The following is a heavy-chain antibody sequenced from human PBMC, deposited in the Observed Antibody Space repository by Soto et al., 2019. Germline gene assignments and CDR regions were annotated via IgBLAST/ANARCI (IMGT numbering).Heavy chain of an antibody. V-gene: IGHV1-18*01. CDR2: ISAYNGNT. CDR1: GYTFTSYG. J-gene: IGHJ4*02. Sequence: ASVKVSCKASGYTFTSYGISWVRQAPGQGLEWMGWISAYNGNTNYSQSLQGRVTMTTDTSTSIAYMELRSLRSDDTAVYYCVSGPDFDYWGQGTLVTVSS. D-gene: IGHD1-26*01. CDR3: VSGPDFDY.